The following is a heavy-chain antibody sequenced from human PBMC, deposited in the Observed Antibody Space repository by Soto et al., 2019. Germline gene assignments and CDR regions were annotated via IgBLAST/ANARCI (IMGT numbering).Heavy chain of an antibody. D-gene: IGHD2-2*01. CDR2: MYPGDSDT. CDR3: ARLPRDCNKTSCYYADH. V-gene: IGHV5-51*01. J-gene: IGHJ4*01. CDR1: GYDFNTNW. Sequence: GESLKISCRGSGYDFNTNWFGWVRQLPGKGLEWVGIMYPGDSDTRYNPSLQGHVTLSADVTVSTAFLQWRSLKTSDTGMYFCARLPRDCNKTSCYYADHWGHGTQVT.